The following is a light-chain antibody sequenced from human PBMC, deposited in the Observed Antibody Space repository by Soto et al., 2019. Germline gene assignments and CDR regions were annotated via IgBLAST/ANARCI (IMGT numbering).Light chain of an antibody. J-gene: IGKJ3*01. CDR1: QSVSSN. CDR3: QQYNNRPFT. V-gene: IGKV3-15*01. CDR2: GAS. Sequence: EIVMTQSPATLSVSPGEGATLSCRASQSVSSNLAWYQQKPGQPPRLLIYGASTGATGIPARFSGSGSGTEFTLTISSLQSEDFAVYYCQQYNNRPFTFGPGTKVDIK.